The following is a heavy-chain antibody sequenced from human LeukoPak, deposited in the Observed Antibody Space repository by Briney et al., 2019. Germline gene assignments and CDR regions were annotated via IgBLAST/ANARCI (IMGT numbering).Heavy chain of an antibody. CDR3: ASSYYYDSSGYRFDY. CDR1: GYTLTELS. Sequence: ASVKVSCKVSGYTLTELSMHWVRQAPGKGLEWMGGFDPEDGETIYAQKFQGRVTMTRNTSISTAYMELSSLRSEDTAVYYCASSYYYDSSGYRFDYWGKGTLVTVSS. V-gene: IGHV1-24*01. J-gene: IGHJ4*02. CDR2: FDPEDGET. D-gene: IGHD3-22*01.